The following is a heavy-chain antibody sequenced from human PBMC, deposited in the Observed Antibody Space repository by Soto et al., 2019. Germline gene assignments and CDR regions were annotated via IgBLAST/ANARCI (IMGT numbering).Heavy chain of an antibody. D-gene: IGHD1-26*01. Sequence: GGSLRLSCAASGFTFNNVAMHWVRQAPGKGLEWVAHINQDGSTNYHVDSVKGRFTISRDNSKNTLYLQMNSLRAEDTAVYYCAKDLVGATMNYGMDVWGQGTTVTVSS. J-gene: IGHJ6*02. CDR3: AKDLVGATMNYGMDV. CDR2: INQDGSTN. V-gene: IGHV3-7*01. CDR1: GFTFNNVA.